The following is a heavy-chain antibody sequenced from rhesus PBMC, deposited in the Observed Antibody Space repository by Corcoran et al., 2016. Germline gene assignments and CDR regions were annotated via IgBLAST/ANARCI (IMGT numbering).Heavy chain of an antibody. J-gene: IGHJ4*01. CDR1: GGSISDNYR. CDR3: ARVRSGGWVDY. D-gene: IGHD6-37*01. CDR2: SHGRSTTT. Sequence: QVQLQESGPGVVKPSETLSLTCAVSGGSISDNYRWSWIRQSPGKGLEWIGNSHGRSTTTNYNPSLKSRVTISTDTSKNHFSVRLSSVAAADTAVYYCARVRSGGWVDYWGQGVLVTVSS. V-gene: IGHV4S10*01.